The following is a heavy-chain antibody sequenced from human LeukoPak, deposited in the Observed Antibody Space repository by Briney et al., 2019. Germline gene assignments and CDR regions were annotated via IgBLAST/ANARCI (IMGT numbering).Heavy chain of an antibody. CDR1: GFTFSSYA. CDR2: ISGSGGST. V-gene: IGHV3-23*01. CDR3: AKESVEHWYYYDSSGYSV. D-gene: IGHD3-22*01. Sequence: PGGSLRLSCAASGFTFSSYAMSWVRQAPGKGLEWVSAISGSGGSTYYADSVKGRFTISRDNSKNTLYLQMNSLRAEDTAVYYCAKESVEHWYYYDSSGYSVWGQGTLVTVSS. J-gene: IGHJ4*02.